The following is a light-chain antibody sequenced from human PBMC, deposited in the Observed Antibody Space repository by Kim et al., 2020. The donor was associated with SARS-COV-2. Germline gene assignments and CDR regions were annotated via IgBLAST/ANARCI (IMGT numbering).Light chain of an antibody. J-gene: IGLJ1*01. CDR3: QAWDSSTGV. CDR1: KLGDKY. Sequence: SYELTQPPSVSVSPGLTASITCSGDKLGDKYACWYQQKPGQSPVLVIYQDSKRPSGIPERFSGSNSGNTATLTISGTQAMDEADYYCQAWDSSTGVFGTGTKVTVL. CDR2: QDS. V-gene: IGLV3-1*01.